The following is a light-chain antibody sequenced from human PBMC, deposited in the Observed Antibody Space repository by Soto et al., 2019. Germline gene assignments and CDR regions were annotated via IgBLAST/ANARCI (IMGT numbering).Light chain of an antibody. CDR1: QSISSY. V-gene: IGKV1-39*01. Sequence: DIQMTQSPSSLSASVGDRVTITCRASQSISSYLNWYQQKPGKAPKLLIYAASTLQSGVPSRFRGSGSGTYFTLTISSLQPEDFATYFCQQSYSPPPITFGQGTRL. CDR3: QQSYSPPPIT. J-gene: IGKJ5*01. CDR2: AAS.